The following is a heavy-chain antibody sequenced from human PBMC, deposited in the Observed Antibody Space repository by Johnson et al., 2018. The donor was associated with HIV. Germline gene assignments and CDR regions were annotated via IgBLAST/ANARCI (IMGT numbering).Heavy chain of an antibody. CDR3: AKRSAICGGDGFNGAFDI. V-gene: IGHV3-30*18. Sequence: QVQLVESGGGVVQPGRSLRLSCAASGFTFSSYAMHWVRQAPGKGLEWVAVISYDGSNKYYADSVKGRFTISRDNSKNTLYLQMNSLRAEDTAVYYCAKRSAICGGDGFNGAFDIWGQGTMVTVSS. J-gene: IGHJ3*02. CDR2: ISYDGSNK. D-gene: IGHD2-21*01. CDR1: GFTFSSYA.